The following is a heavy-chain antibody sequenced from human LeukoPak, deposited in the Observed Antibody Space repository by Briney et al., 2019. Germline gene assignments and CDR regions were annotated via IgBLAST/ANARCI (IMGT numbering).Heavy chain of an antibody. CDR3: AREGDVVADVNWFDP. Sequence: ASVKVSCKASGYTFTGYYMHWVRQAPGQGPEWMGWINPNSGGTNYAQKFQGRITLTRDTSITTAYMELGRLTSDDTAVYYCAREGDVVADVNWFDPWGQGTLVTVS. D-gene: IGHD2-2*01. V-gene: IGHV1-2*02. CDR2: INPNSGGT. CDR1: GYTFTGYY. J-gene: IGHJ5*02.